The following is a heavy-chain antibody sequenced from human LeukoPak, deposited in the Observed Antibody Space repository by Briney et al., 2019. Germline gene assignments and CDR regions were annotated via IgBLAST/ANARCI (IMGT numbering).Heavy chain of an antibody. V-gene: IGHV1-8*02. CDR1: GYTFTSYG. CDR2: MNPNSGNT. D-gene: IGHD3-9*01. Sequence: ASVTVSCTASGYTFTSYGINWVRQATGQGLEWMGWMNPNSGNTGYAQKFQGRVTMTRNTSISTAYMELSSLRSEDTAVYYCARGGLRYFDWLWHYYYYGMDVWGQGTTVTVSS. J-gene: IGHJ6*02. CDR3: ARGGLRYFDWLWHYYYYGMDV.